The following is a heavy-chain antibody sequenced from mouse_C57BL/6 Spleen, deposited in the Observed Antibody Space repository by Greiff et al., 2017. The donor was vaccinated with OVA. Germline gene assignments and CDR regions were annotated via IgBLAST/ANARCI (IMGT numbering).Heavy chain of an antibody. Sequence: VQLVESGPGLVQPSQSLSITCTVSGFSLTSYGVHWVRQSPGKGLEWLGVIWSGGSTDYNAAFISRLSISKDNSKSQVFFKMNSLQADDTAIYYCARNTYYYGSNWYFDVWGTGTTVTVSS. V-gene: IGHV2-2*01. J-gene: IGHJ1*03. CDR1: GFSLTSYG. D-gene: IGHD1-1*01. CDR2: IWSGGST. CDR3: ARNTYYYGSNWYFDV.